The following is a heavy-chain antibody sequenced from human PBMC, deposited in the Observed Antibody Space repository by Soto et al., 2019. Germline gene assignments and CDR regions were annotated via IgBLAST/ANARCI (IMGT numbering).Heavy chain of an antibody. D-gene: IGHD6-19*01. CDR1: GGTFSSYT. J-gene: IGHJ3*02. CDR2: IIPILGIA. V-gene: IGHV1-69*02. Sequence: QVQLVQSGAEVQKPGSSVKVSCKASGGTFSSYTISWVRQAPGQGLEWMGRIIPILGIANYAQKFQGRVTITADKSTSTAYMELSSLRSEDTAVYYCARGVSGWDDDAFDIWGQGTRVTVSS. CDR3: ARGVSGWDDDAFDI.